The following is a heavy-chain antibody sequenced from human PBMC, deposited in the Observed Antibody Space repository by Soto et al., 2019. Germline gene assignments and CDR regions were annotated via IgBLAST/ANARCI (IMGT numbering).Heavy chain of an antibody. CDR3: SRDYYGLGSYYSPVFDI. CDR1: GYSFTSYW. V-gene: IGHV5-51*01. Sequence: GESLKLSCKGSGYSFTSYWFRWVRQMSGKGLEWMVIFYPGDSDSRYSPSFQGQVTISADKSISTAYLQWSSMNASDTAMYHCSRDYYGLGSYYSPVFDIWGQGTMVTVSS. J-gene: IGHJ3*02. D-gene: IGHD3-10*01. CDR2: FYPGDSDS.